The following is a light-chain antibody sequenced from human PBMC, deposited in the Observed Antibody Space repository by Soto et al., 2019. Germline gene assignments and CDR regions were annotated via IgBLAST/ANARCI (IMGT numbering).Light chain of an antibody. Sequence: QSALTQPASVSGSPGQSITISCTGTSSDVGDYNYVSWYQQHPGKAPKLMIYDVSNRPSGVSNRFSGSKSGSTASLTISGPQAEDEADYYCSSYTSSTTRVFGTGTKVTVL. V-gene: IGLV2-14*01. CDR1: SSDVGDYNY. J-gene: IGLJ1*01. CDR3: SSYTSSTTRV. CDR2: DVS.